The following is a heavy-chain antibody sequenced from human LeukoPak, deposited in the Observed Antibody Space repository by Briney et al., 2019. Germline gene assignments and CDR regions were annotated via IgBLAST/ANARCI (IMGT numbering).Heavy chain of an antibody. D-gene: IGHD2-15*01. CDR2: ISAYNGNT. V-gene: IGHV1-18*01. J-gene: IGHJ5*02. CDR3: ARVKKSVVVVVAARGSWFDP. CDR1: GYTFTSYG. Sequence: GVSVKVSCKASGYTFTSYGISWVRQAPGQGLEWMGWISAYNGNTNYAQKLQGRVTMTTDTSTSTAYMELRSLRSDDTAVYYCARVKKSVVVVVAARGSWFDPWGQGTLVTVSS.